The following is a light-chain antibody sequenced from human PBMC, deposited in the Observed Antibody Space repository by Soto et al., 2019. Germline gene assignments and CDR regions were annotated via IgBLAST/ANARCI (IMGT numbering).Light chain of an antibody. CDR3: LQDINYPWT. J-gene: IGKJ1*01. CDR1: QTISSW. Sequence: DIQMTQSPSTLSASVGDRVTITCRASQTISSWLAWYQQKPGQAPKLLIYKASSLESAVPSRFSGSGSGTDFTLAISSLQPEDSATYYCLQDINYPWTFGQGTKVDIK. V-gene: IGKV1-5*03. CDR2: KAS.